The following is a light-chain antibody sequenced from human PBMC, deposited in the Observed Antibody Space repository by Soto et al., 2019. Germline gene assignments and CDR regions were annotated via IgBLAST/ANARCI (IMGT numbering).Light chain of an antibody. CDR2: DVF. CDR3: QPLNPSPWT. J-gene: IGKJ1*01. CDR1: QSISSW. Sequence: DIQMTQSPSTLSASVGDRVTITCLASQSISSWLAWYQQKPGKAPKLLICDVFSLESGDPSGFGGPGYGTGFKLTRTRRLPNEFATVLFQPLNPSPWTLGPET. V-gene: IGKV1-5*01.